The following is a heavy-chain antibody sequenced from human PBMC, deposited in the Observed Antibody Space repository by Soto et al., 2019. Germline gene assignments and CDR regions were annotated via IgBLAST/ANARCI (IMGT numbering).Heavy chain of an antibody. CDR3: ARGDYCGGSGYRPVRYHFGMEV. V-gene: IGHV1-18*01. D-gene: IGHD3-22*01. J-gene: IGHJ6*01. CDR2: IGAYNGHT. CDR1: GYTFTNSG. Sequence: SVKVSCTNSGYTFTNSGISWVRQAPGQGLQWMGWIGAYNGHTKYAQKLQCRLTMTTDPSTSTAYTELRSLKSDDTTVYYCARGDYCGGSGYRPVRYHFGMEVWGQGCTVT.